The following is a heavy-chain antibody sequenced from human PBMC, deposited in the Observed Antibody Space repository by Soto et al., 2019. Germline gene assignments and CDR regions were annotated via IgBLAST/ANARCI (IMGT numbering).Heavy chain of an antibody. Sequence: GGSLRLSCAASGFTFSSYGMHWVRQAPGKGLEWVAVISYDGSNKYYADSVKGRFTISRDNSKNTLYLQMNSLRAEDTAVYYCAKGGPNYDILTGYYPIDYWGQGTLVTVS. CDR1: GFTFSSYG. V-gene: IGHV3-30*18. CDR2: ISYDGSNK. D-gene: IGHD3-9*01. CDR3: AKGGPNYDILTGYYPIDY. J-gene: IGHJ4*02.